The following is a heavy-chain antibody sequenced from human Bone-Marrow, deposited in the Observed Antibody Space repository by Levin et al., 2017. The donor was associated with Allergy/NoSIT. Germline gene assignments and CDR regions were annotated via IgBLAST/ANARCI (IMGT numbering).Heavy chain of an antibody. J-gene: IGHJ5*02. V-gene: IGHV1-2*02. CDR1: GYTFTGYF. Sequence: GESLKISCKASGYTFTGYFIHWVREAPGQGLELMGWINAKSGDTKYAQKFQGRVTMTRDTSTNTAYMELTRLRSDDTAIYYCARNRQELFPQTRAEVHPWGQGTLVTVAS. CDR3: ARNRQELFPQTRAEVHP. D-gene: IGHD3-10*01. CDR2: INAKSGDT.